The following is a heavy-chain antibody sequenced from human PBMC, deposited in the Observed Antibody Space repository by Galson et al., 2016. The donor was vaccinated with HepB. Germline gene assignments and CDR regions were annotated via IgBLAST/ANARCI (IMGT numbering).Heavy chain of an antibody. Sequence: SVKVSCKASGYTFTTYGISWVRQAPGQGLEWLGWISANSGNTNYAQNLQGRVTLTTDTSTTTAYMELRSLRSDDTAVYYCARDVRHGMDGWGQGTTVTVSS. J-gene: IGHJ6*02. V-gene: IGHV1-18*04. CDR2: ISANSGNT. D-gene: IGHD6-25*01. CDR3: ARDVRHGMDG. CDR1: GYTFTTYG.